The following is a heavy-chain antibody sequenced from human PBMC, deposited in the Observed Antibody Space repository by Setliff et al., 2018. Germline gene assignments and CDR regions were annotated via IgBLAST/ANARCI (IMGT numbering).Heavy chain of an antibody. J-gene: IGHJ4*02. CDR3: ARGRNIAARLLDS. CDR2: VFVDGST. V-gene: IGHV4-61*10. Sequence: SETLSLTCIVSGESIDSVATGNHYWNWIRQPVGKGLEWIGRVFVDGSTNYNPSLKSRATISIDTSKDQFSLKLISMSAADTAVYFCARGRNIAARLLDSWGQGALVTVSS. D-gene: IGHD6-6*01. CDR1: GESIDSVATGNHY.